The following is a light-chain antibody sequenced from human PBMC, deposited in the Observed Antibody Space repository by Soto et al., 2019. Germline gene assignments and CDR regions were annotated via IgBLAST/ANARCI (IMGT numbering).Light chain of an antibody. CDR2: DVS. CDR3: CSYVGSYSYV. V-gene: IGLV2-11*01. Sequence: QSALTQPRSVSGSPGQSVTVSCIGTSSDVGDYNSVSWYQQHPGKAPKLMIYDVSKRPSGVPDRFSGSKSGNTASLTVSGLQAEDEADYYCCSYVGSYSYVFVIGTKLTVL. J-gene: IGLJ1*01. CDR1: SSDVGDYNS.